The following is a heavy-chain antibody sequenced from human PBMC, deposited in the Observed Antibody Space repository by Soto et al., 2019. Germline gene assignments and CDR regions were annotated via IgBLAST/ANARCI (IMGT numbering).Heavy chain of an antibody. CDR2: ISYDGSNK. D-gene: IGHD2-2*01. J-gene: IGHJ4*02. CDR1: GFTFSSYA. Sequence: VGSLRLSCAASGFTFSSYAMHWVRQAPGKGLEWVAVISYDGSNKYYADSVKGRFTISRDNSKNTLYLQMNSLRAEDTAVYYCARDRLVVPAAFDYWGQGTLVTVSS. CDR3: ARDRLVVPAAFDY. V-gene: IGHV3-30-3*01.